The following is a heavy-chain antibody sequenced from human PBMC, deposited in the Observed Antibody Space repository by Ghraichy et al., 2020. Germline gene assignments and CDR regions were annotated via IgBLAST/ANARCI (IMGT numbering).Heavy chain of an antibody. V-gene: IGHV3-21*01. J-gene: IGHJ5*02. D-gene: IGHD3-3*01. CDR3: VRVAIFGVVIPNPWFDP. CDR2: ISSSSSYI. CDR1: GFTFSSYS. Sequence: LTCAASGFTFSSYSMNWVRQAPGKGLEWVSSISSSSSYIYYADSVKGRFTISRDNAKNSLYLQMNSLRAEDTAVYYCVRVAIFGVVIPNPWFDPWGQGTLVTVSS.